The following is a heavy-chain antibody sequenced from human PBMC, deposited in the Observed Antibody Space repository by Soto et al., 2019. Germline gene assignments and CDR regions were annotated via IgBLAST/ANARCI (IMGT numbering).Heavy chain of an antibody. D-gene: IGHD1-26*01. Sequence: QVQLVESGGGVVQPGRSLRLSCAASGFTFSSYGMHWVRQAPGKGLEWVAVIWYDGSNKYYADSVKGRFTISRDNSKNTLYLQMNSLSAEDTAVYYCARRMSGSYCFDYWGQGTLVTVSS. CDR3: ARRMSGSYCFDY. V-gene: IGHV3-33*01. J-gene: IGHJ4*02. CDR1: GFTFSSYG. CDR2: IWYDGSNK.